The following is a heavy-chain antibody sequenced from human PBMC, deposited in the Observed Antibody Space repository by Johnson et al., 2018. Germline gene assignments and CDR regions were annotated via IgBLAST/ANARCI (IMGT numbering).Heavy chain of an antibody. Sequence: VQLVESGAEVKKXGSSVKVSCKASGGTFSSYAISWVRQAPGQGLEWMGGIIPIFGTANYAQKFQGRVTITADETTSTANMELSSLRSEDTAVYYCARGHSSGWAEYFQHWGQGTLVTVSS. CDR2: IIPIFGTA. V-gene: IGHV1-69*01. J-gene: IGHJ1*01. CDR3: ARGHSSGWAEYFQH. CDR1: GGTFSSYA. D-gene: IGHD6-19*01.